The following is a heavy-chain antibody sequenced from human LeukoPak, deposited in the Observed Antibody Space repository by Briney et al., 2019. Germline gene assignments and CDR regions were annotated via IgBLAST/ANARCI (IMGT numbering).Heavy chain of an antibody. CDR1: GYTFTGYY. V-gene: IGHV1-2*02. Sequence: ASVKVSCKASGYTFTGYYMHWVRQAPGQGLEWMGWINPNSGGTNYAQKFQGRVTMTRDTSISTAYMELSRLRSDDTAAYYCAQLGYCSGGSCYSGPHFDYWGQGTLVTVSS. J-gene: IGHJ4*02. CDR3: AQLGYCSGGSCYSGPHFDY. D-gene: IGHD2-15*01. CDR2: INPNSGGT.